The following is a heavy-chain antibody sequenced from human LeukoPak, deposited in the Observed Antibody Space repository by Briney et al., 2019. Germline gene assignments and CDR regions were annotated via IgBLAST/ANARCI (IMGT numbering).Heavy chain of an antibody. CDR3: ARDSDIRGRGWFDP. D-gene: IGHD3-10*01. V-gene: IGHV4-4*07. CDR2: IYTSGRT. Sequence: SETLSPTCTVSGGSISSYYWSWIRQPAGKGLEWIGRIYTSGRTTYNPSLKSRVTMSVDTSKNQFSLKLSSVTAADTAAYYCARDSDIRGRGWFDPWGQGTLVTVSS. CDR1: GGSISSYY. J-gene: IGHJ5*02.